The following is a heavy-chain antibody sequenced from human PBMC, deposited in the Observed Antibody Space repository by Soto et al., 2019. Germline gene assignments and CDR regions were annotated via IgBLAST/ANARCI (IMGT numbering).Heavy chain of an antibody. CDR3: ARKQYGFAFDI. V-gene: IGHV3-74*01. Sequence: GGSLRLSCAASGFTFSSYWMHWVRQVPGKGLVWVSRIKGDGTNTGYADSVKGRFTISRDNVKNTLYLQMNSLRAEDTAVYYCARKQYGFAFDIWGQGTMVTVSS. CDR2: IKGDGTNT. J-gene: IGHJ3*02. D-gene: IGHD4-17*01. CDR1: GFTFSSYW.